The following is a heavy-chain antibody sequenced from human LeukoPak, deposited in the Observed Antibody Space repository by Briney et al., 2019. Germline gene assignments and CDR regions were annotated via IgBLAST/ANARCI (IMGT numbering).Heavy chain of an antibody. CDR1: GFTFSDAW. J-gene: IGHJ4*02. V-gene: IGHV3-15*01. Sequence: GGSLRLSCVGSGFTFSDAWMNWVRQIPGRGVEWIGRVKSKSDGEIADYAAPVDGRFTFSRDDSKNTLYLYMSRLASDDTGVYYCITTYNYDSSPGNFDYWGQGTLVTVSS. CDR2: VKSKSDGEIA. D-gene: IGHD3-22*01. CDR3: ITTYNYDSSPGNFDY.